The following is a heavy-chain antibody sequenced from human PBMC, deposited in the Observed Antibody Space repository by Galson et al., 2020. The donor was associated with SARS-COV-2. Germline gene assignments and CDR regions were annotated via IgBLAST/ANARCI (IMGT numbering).Heavy chain of an antibody. CDR1: RYTFTSIG. CDR2: NT. V-gene: IGHV1-18*04. D-gene: IGHD3-22*01. Sequence: ASVKVSCKASRYTFTSIGLSWMRQAPGQGLEWMGWNTNYAQKFQGRVTMTTDTSTTTAYMELRGLRSDDTAVYYCARCSYRSGYPSFDYWGQGTLVTVSS. CDR3: ARCSYRSGYPSFDY. J-gene: IGHJ4*02.